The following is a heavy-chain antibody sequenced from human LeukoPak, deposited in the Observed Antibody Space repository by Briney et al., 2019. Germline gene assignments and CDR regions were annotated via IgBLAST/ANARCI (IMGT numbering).Heavy chain of an antibody. CDR2: IRSKANSYAT. V-gene: IGHV3-73*01. CDR3: AKDGGLYSSGGFDY. Sequence: GGSLRLSCAASGFTFSGSAMHWVRQASGKGLEWVGRIRSKANSYATAYAASVKGRFTISRDNSKNTLYLQMNSLRAEDTAVYYCAKDGGLYSSGGFDYWGQGTLVTVSS. J-gene: IGHJ4*02. D-gene: IGHD6-25*01. CDR1: GFTFSGSA.